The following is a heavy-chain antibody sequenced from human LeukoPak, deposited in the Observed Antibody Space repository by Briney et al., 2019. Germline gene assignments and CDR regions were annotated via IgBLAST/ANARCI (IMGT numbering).Heavy chain of an antibody. D-gene: IGHD4-17*01. CDR2: INHSGST. CDR3: ARVIRWDYGDSYFDY. CDR1: GGSFSGYY. Sequence: SETLSLTCAVYGGSFSGYYWSWIRQPPGKGLEWIVEINHSGSTNYNPSLKSRVTISVDTSKNQFSLKLSSVTAADTAVYYCARVIRWDYGDSYFDYWGQGTLVTVSS. J-gene: IGHJ4*02. V-gene: IGHV4-34*01.